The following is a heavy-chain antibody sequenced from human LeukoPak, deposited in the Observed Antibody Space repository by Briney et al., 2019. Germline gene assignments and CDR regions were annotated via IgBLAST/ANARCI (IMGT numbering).Heavy chain of an antibody. CDR2: IWNDGSNK. D-gene: IGHD3-22*01. V-gene: IGHV3-33*01. J-gene: IGHJ4*02. CDR3: ARNGALKAGKVVVITHIDY. CDR1: GFTFSSYG. Sequence: GRSLRLSCAASGFTFSSYGMHWVRQAPGKGLEWVAVIWNDGSNKYYADSVKGRFTISRDNSKNTLYLQMNSLRAEDTAVYYCARNGALKAGKVVVITHIDYWGQGTLVTVSS.